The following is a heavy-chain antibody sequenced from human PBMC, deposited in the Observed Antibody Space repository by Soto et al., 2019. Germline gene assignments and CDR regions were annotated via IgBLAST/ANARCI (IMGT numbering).Heavy chain of an antibody. D-gene: IGHD3-9*01. J-gene: IGHJ3*02. Sequence: QVQLVESGGGLVKPGGSLRLSCAASGFTFSDYYMSWIRQAPGKGLEWGSYISSSGSTIYYADSVKGRFTMSRDNSKNSLYLQMNSLRAEDTAVYYCARDRYYDILTGSDAFDIWGQGTMVTVSS. CDR3: ARDRYYDILTGSDAFDI. CDR1: GFTFSDYY. V-gene: IGHV3-11*01. CDR2: ISSSGSTI.